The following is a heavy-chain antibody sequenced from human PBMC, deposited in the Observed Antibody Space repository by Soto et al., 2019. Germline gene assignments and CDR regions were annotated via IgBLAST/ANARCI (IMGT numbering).Heavy chain of an antibody. CDR2: LWAGGNIR. CDR3: ARDAQHLANYGMDV. J-gene: IGHJ6*02. Sequence: QVQLVESGGNVVQPGRSQRLSCAASGVSFSSHGMHWVRQAPGKGLEWVAHLWAGGNIRYYAYSVKGRFTISSDHSKNTLYLQMDSLGAEDTAVYYCARDAQHLANYGMDVWGQGTTVTVSS. CDR1: GVSFSSHG. V-gene: IGHV3-33*01. D-gene: IGHD3-3*02.